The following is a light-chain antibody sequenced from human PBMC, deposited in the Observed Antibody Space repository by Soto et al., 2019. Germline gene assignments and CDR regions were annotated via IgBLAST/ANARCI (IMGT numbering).Light chain of an antibody. CDR1: QSVSSY. Sequence: EIVLTQSPATLSLSPGERATLSCRASQSVSSYLAWYQQKPGQAPRLLISDASNRATGIPVRFSGSGSGTDFTLTISSLEAEDSAVYYCQQRSNWPSITFGQGTQLDIK. CDR2: DAS. CDR3: QQRSNWPSIT. V-gene: IGKV3-11*01. J-gene: IGKJ5*01.